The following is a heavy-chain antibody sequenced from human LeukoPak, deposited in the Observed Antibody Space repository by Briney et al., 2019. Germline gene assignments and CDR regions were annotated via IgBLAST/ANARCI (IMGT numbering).Heavy chain of an antibody. D-gene: IGHD2-2*01. CDR2: ITNDGSTT. CDR3: ASQYCGSTSCYGFDAFDI. J-gene: IGHJ3*02. V-gene: IGHV3-74*01. Sequence: PGGSLTLSCAVSGFTFSSYCMHWVRQAPGKGLVWVSRITNDGSTTSYADSVKGRFAISRDNAKNTLYLQMNSLRAEDTAVYYCASQYCGSTSCYGFDAFDIWGQGTKVTVSS. CDR1: GFTFSSYC.